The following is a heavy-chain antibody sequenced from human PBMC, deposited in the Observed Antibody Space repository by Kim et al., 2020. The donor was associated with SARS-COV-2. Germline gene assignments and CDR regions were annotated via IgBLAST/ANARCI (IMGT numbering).Heavy chain of an antibody. V-gene: IGHV4-39*01. J-gene: IGHJ3*01. CDR3: VRQLTGTTTPKPDAFDL. D-gene: IGHD1-7*01. CDR2: IYSFGTT. Sequence: SETLSLTCTVSGVSMSSSSYSWGWIRKPPGKGLEWIASIYSFGTTFYNLSLKSRVATSVDTSKGQFSLDLRSMNAADTAMYFCVRQLTGTTTPKPDAFDLWGRGTMVSVSS. CDR1: GVSMSSSSYS.